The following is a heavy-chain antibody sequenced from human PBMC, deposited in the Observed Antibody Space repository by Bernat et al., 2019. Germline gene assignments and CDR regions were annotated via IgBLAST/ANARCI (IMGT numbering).Heavy chain of an antibody. D-gene: IGHD3-22*01. J-gene: IGHJ5*02. CDR2: INDDGSNT. Sequence: EVQLLESGGGLVQPGGSLRLFCTASGFTFSTYWMHWVRQAPGKGLVWVSRINDDGSNTTYADSVKGRFTISRDNAKDTLYLQMNSLRAEDTAVYYCARVGGGSSGYVNWFDPWGQGTLVTVSS. V-gene: IGHV3-74*02. CDR1: GFTFSTYW. CDR3: ARVGGGSSGYVNWFDP.